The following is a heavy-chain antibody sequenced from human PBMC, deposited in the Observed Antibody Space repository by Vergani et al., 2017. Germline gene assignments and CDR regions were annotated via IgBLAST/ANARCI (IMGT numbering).Heavy chain of an antibody. D-gene: IGHD3-22*01. J-gene: IGHJ4*02. Sequence: EVQLVQSGAEVKKPGESLKISCQISGYSFTNYWIGWVRQMPGKGLEWMGIIHPADSDTRYSPSFQGQVTISVDKSISTAYLQRSSLRASDSAMYYCASLYGRDSSGSKYFDYWGQGTLVTVSS. CDR3: ASLYGRDSSGSKYFDY. V-gene: IGHV5-51*01. CDR2: IHPADSDT. CDR1: GYSFTNYW.